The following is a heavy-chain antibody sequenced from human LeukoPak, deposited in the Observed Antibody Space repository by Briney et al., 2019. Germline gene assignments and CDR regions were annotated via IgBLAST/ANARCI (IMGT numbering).Heavy chain of an antibody. CDR2: IHHDGRI. J-gene: IGHJ4*02. D-gene: IGHD3-16*02. CDR3: ARSHDHLWGNYPDY. Sequence: SETLSLTCDVSGGSIDSTNWWNWVRQPPGKGLEWIGEIHHDGRINYNPSLKSRVTLSVDKSKNQFPLRLNSVTAADTAMYYCARSHDHLWGNYPDYWGQGTLVTVSS. V-gene: IGHV4/OR15-8*01. CDR1: GGSIDSTNW.